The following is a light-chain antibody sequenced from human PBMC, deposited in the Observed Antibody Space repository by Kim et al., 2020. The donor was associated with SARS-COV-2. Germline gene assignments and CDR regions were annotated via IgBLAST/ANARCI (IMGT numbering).Light chain of an antibody. CDR1: SSNNGSNT. CDR2: SNN. Sequence: SVTIPCSGSSSNNGSNTVNWYQQLPGTAPKFLIYSNNQRPSGVPDRFSGSKSVTSASLAISGLQSEDEADYYCAAWDDSLNGPVFGGGTQLTVL. J-gene: IGLJ2*01. V-gene: IGLV1-44*01. CDR3: AAWDDSLNGPV.